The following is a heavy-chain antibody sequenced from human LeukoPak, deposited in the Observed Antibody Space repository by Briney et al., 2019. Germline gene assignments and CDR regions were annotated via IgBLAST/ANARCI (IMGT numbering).Heavy chain of an antibody. CDR2: INPNSGDT. V-gene: IGHV1-2*02. CDR3: VRDTSRDDYNFFDY. CDR1: GYTLSGYY. D-gene: IGHD5-24*01. J-gene: IGHJ4*02. Sequence: ASVKVSCKASGYTLSGYYMSWVRQAPGQGLEWMGWINPNSGDTNYAQKFQGRVTMTRDTSISTAYMELSSLRSDDTAVYYCVRDTSRDDYNFFDYWGQGTLVTVSS.